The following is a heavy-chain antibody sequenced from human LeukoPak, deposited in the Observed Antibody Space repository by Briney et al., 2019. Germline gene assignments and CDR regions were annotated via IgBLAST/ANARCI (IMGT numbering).Heavy chain of an antibody. CDR3: ARSFRYSGYDYYFDP. J-gene: IGHJ5*02. D-gene: IGHD5-12*01. Sequence: SETLSLTCTVSGGSISSYYWSWIRQPPGKGLEWIGYIYYSGSTNYNPSLKSRVTISVDTSKNQFSLKLSSATAADTAVYYCARSFRYSGYDYYFDPWGQGTLVTVSS. CDR2: IYYSGST. V-gene: IGHV4-59*12. CDR1: GGSISSYY.